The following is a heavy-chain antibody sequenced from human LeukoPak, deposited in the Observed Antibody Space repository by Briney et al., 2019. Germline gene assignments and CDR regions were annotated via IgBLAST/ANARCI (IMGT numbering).Heavy chain of an antibody. Sequence: GGSLRLSCAASGFTFSSYSMNWVRQAPGKGLDWVSSITRSNYIYYADSVKGRFTISRDNAKNSLYLQMNSLRAEDTAVYYCAGYASSGRRDALDIWGQGTMVTVSS. CDR1: GFTFSSYS. J-gene: IGHJ3*02. V-gene: IGHV3-21*06. CDR3: AGYASSGRRDALDI. CDR2: ITRSNYI. D-gene: IGHD3-22*01.